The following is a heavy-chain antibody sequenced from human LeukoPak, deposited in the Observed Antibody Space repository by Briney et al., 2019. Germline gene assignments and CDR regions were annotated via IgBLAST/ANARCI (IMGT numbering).Heavy chain of an antibody. CDR2: IKSKANRYAT. D-gene: IGHD3-16*01. V-gene: IGHV3-73*01. CDR3: YLGNEEGSS. Sequence: GGSLRLSCAASGFTLSGSTIHWVRQASGKGLEWVGRIKSKANRYATAYAASVKGRFSISRDDSMDTAYLQMNSLKNEDTAVYYCYLGNEEGSSWGQGTLVSISS. CDR1: GFTLSGST. J-gene: IGHJ5*02.